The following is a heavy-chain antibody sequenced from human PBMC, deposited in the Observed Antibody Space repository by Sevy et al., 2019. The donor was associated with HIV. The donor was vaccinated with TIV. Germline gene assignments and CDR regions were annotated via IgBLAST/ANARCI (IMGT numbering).Heavy chain of an antibody. Sequence: GGSLRLSCAVSGFTLTNEFFSWVRQAPGKGLEWVAVVYSGGATYYSDSVKGRFTISRDKSKNTLYLHMKSLRAGDTAVYYCARVGYCRGGTCFSGIYYAMDVRGQGTTVTVSS. CDR2: VYSGGAT. CDR1: GFTLTNEF. D-gene: IGHD2-15*01. J-gene: IGHJ6*02. V-gene: IGHV3-53*01. CDR3: ARVGYCRGGTCFSGIYYAMDV.